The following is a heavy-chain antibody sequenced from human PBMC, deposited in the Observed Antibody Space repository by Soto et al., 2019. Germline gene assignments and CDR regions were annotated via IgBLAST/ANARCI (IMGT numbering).Heavy chain of an antibody. V-gene: IGHV1-18*04. CDR1: GYTFTSYG. Sequence: ASVKVSCKASGYTFTSYGISWVRQAPGQGLEWMGWISAYNGNTNYAQKLQGRVTMTTDTSTSTAYMELSRLRSDDTAVYYCARGGTARITIFGVVIIPVSDWFDPWGQGTLVTVSS. D-gene: IGHD3-3*01. CDR2: ISAYNGNT. CDR3: ARGGTARITIFGVVIIPVSDWFDP. J-gene: IGHJ5*02.